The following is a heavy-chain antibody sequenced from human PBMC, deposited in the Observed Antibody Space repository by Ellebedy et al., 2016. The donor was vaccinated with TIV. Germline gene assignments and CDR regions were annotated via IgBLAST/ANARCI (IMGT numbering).Heavy chain of an antibody. CDR2: IYYSGRT. V-gene: IGHV4-59*08. CDR1: GSPTSPYY. D-gene: IGHD6-13*01. Sequence: MPSETLSLTCTLPGSPTSPYYWSWLRQPPGTGLEWIGYIYYSGRTNYNPSLKSRVTTSVDTSKDQVSLKLSPVTAADTGVYYCARVVWQPLVSYAFDIWGQGTMVTVSS. CDR3: ARVVWQPLVSYAFDI. J-gene: IGHJ3*02.